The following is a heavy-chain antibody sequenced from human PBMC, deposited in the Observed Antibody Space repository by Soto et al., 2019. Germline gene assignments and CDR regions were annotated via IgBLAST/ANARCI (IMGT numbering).Heavy chain of an antibody. CDR1: GGSISSGEYY. V-gene: IGHV4-30-4*01. CDR3: ARGLNDYGSGSYYYYYGLDG. Sequence: SETLSLTCTVSGGSISSGEYYWSWIRQPPGKGLEWIGYIFYSGTTYHNPSLKSRVTISIDTSKNQFYLKLSSVTAADASVYYCARGLNDYGSGSYYYYYGLDGWGQGTTGAVSS. D-gene: IGHD3-10*01. J-gene: IGHJ6*02. CDR2: IFYSGTT.